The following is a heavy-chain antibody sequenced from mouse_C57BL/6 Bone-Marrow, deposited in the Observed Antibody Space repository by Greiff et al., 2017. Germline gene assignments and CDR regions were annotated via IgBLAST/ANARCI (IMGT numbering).Heavy chain of an antibody. V-gene: IGHV1-72*01. CDR2: IDPNSGGT. CDR3: ARPVYYDYGGYFDY. CDR1: GYTFTSYW. J-gene: IGHJ2*01. Sequence: VQLQQPGAELVKPGASVKLSCKASGYTFTSYWMHWVKQRPGRGLEWIGRIDPNSGGTKYNEKFKSKATLTVDKPSSPAYMQLSSLTSEDSAVYYCARPVYYDYGGYFDYWGQGTTLTVSS. D-gene: IGHD2-4*01.